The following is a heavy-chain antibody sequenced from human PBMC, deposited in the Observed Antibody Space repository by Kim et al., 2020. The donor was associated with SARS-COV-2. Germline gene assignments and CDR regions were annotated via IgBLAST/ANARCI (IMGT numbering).Heavy chain of an antibody. CDR3: ARDATYYYDNSGYYYPQTDYYYYYGMDV. J-gene: IGHJ6*02. CDR1: GFTFSSYA. Sequence: GGSLRLSCAASGFTFSSYAMHWVRQAPGKGLEWVAVISYDGSNKYYADSVKGRFTISRDNSKNTLYLQMNSLRAEDTAVYYCARDATYYYDNSGYYYPQTDYYYYYGMDVWGQGTTVTVSS. D-gene: IGHD3-22*01. CDR2: ISYDGSNK. V-gene: IGHV3-30*04.